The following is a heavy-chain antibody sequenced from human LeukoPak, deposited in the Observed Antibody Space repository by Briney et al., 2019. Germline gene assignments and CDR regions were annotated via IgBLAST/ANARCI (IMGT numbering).Heavy chain of an antibody. CDR3: AKAKPYGSGRHLEGHYMDV. J-gene: IGHJ6*03. D-gene: IGHD3-10*01. CDR1: GFTFSSYG. Sequence: PGGSLRLSCAASGFTFSSYGMSWVRQAPGKGLEWVSAISGSGGSTYYADSVKGRFTISRDNSKNTLYLQMNSLRAEDTAVYYCAKAKPYGSGRHLEGHYMDVWGKGTTVTVSS. CDR2: ISGSGGST. V-gene: IGHV3-23*01.